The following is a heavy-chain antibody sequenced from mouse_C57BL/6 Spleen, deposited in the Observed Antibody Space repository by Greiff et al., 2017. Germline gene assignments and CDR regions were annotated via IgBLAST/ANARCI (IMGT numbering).Heavy chain of an antibody. CDR2: IHPNSGST. CDR3: ARRSSNDYAMDY. V-gene: IGHV1-64*01. J-gene: IGHJ4*01. CDR1: GYTFTSYW. Sequence: VQLQQPGAELVKPGASVKLSCKASGYTFTSYWMHWVKQRPGQGLEWIGMIHPNSGSTNYNEKFKSKATLTVDKSSSTAYMQLSSLTSEDSADYDCARRSSNDYAMDYWGQGTSVTVSS. D-gene: IGHD2-5*01.